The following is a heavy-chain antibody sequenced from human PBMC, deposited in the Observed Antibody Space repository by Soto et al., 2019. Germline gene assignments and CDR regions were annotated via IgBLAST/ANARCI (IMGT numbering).Heavy chain of an antibody. CDR1: GGSFSGYY. Sequence: QVQLQQWGAGLWKPSETLSLTCAVYGGSFSGYYWSWIRQPPGKGLEWIGDINHSGSTTYNPSRKSRVTRSVDTSKSQFSLTLSFGTDAYRAEYYCARRRGVTDEGDCSNTSCYYYFDYWCQGTLVTVSS. D-gene: IGHD2-2*01. J-gene: IGHJ4*02. CDR2: INHSGST. CDR3: ARRRGVTDEGDCSNTSCYYYFDY. V-gene: IGHV4-34*01.